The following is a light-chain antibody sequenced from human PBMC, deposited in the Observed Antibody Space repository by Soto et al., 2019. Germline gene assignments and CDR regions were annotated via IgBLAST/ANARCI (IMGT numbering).Light chain of an antibody. J-gene: IGLJ1*01. CDR3: SSYTTSSTQV. CDR2: EAS. V-gene: IGLV2-18*02. Sequence: SVLTQPPSFSGSPGQSVTISCTGTSTDFVSYNRVSWYQQPPGTAPKLIIYEASNRPSGVPGRFSGSKSGNTASLTISGLQAADEADYYCSSYTTSSTQVFGTGTQGTVL. CDR1: STDFVSYNR.